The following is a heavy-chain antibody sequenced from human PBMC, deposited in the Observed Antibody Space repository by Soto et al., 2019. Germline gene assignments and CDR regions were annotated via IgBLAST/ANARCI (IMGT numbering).Heavy chain of an antibody. J-gene: IGHJ4*02. CDR2: IYPGDSDT. Sequence: PGESLKISCKGSGYSFTSYWIGWVRQMPGKGLEWMGIIYPGDSDTRYSPSFQGQVTISADKSISTAYLQWSSLKASDTAMYYCARLMIPGIEHDYGDLTPYYFDYWGQGTLVTVSS. CDR1: GYSFTSYW. CDR3: ARLMIPGIEHDYGDLTPYYFDY. V-gene: IGHV5-51*01. D-gene: IGHD4-17*01.